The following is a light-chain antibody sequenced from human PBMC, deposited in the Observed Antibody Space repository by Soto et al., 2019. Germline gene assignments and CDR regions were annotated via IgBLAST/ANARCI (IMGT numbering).Light chain of an antibody. Sequence: QSALTQPASVSGSPGQSITISCTATSSDVDTHNYVSWYQQYPGKAPKLMIYEVINRPSGVSNRFSGSKSGNTASLAITGLQTEDEAHYYCQSYDNSLRGWVFGGGTKLTVL. V-gene: IGLV2-14*01. CDR1: SSDVDTHNY. CDR2: EVI. CDR3: QSYDNSLRGWV. J-gene: IGLJ3*02.